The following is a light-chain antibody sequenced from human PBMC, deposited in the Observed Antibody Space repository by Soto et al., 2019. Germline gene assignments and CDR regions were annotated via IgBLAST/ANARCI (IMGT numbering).Light chain of an antibody. V-gene: IGKV3-15*01. Sequence: ETVMTQSPATLSVSPGERATLACRARQSVSSKLALYQQKPGQAPRLLIYGASTRANGIPARFSGSGSGTEFTLTIISLQSEDFAIYYCLQYNTWPPRTFGQGTRLDIK. J-gene: IGKJ5*01. CDR2: GAS. CDR1: QSVSSK. CDR3: LQYNTWPPRT.